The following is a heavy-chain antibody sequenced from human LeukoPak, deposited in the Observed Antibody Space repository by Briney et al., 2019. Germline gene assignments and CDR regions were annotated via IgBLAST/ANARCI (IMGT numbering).Heavy chain of an antibody. CDR1: GYTFTSYG. D-gene: IGHD3-10*01. CDR2: ISAYNGNT. V-gene: IGHV1-18*01. CDR3: AREEGFGELLSFDY. Sequence: VASVKVSCKASGYTFTSYGISWVRQAPGQGLEWMGWISAYNGNTNYAQKLQGRVTMTTDTSTSTAYMELRSLRSDDTAVYYCAREEGFGELLSFDYWGQGTLVTVSS. J-gene: IGHJ4*02.